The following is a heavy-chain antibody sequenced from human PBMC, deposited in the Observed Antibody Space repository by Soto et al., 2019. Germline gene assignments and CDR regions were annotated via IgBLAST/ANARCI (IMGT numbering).Heavy chain of an antibody. J-gene: IGHJ4*02. CDR2: IYHSGST. Sequence: SETLSLTCTVSGGSISSGYYWGWIRQLPGKGLEWIGSIYHSGSTYYNPSLKSRVTISVDTSKNQFSLKLSSVTAADTAVYYCARDPGNYDSSGPGDYWGQGTLVTVSS. V-gene: IGHV4-38-2*02. CDR1: GGSISSGYY. CDR3: ARDPGNYDSSGPGDY. D-gene: IGHD3-22*01.